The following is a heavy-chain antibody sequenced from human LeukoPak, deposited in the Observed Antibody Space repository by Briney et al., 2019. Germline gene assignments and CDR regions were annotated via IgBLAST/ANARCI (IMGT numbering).Heavy chain of an antibody. J-gene: IGHJ4*02. V-gene: IGHV4-4*07. CDR1: GGSISSYY. Sequence: SETLSLTCTVSGGSISSYYWSWIRQPAGKGLEWIGHIYTSGSTKYNPSLKSRVTISLDKSENQSSLKLSSVTAADTAVYYCAGDGYRTSWYYYWGQGTLVTVSS. D-gene: IGHD6-13*01. CDR3: AGDGYRTSWYYY. CDR2: IYTSGST.